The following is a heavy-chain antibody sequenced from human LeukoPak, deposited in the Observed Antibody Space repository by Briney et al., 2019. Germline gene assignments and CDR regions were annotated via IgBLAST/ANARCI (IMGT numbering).Heavy chain of an antibody. V-gene: IGHV4-59*01. CDR1: GGSITNYY. D-gene: IGHD2-15*01. CDR3: AGTPGVAATLYYYYMDV. J-gene: IGHJ6*03. Sequence: SETLSLTCTVSGGSITNYYWSWIRQPPGKGLEWIGYIYYSGSTNYNPSLKSRVTISLDTSKSQFSLKLSSVTAADTAVYYCAGTPGVAATLYYYYMDVWGKGTTVTVSS. CDR2: IYYSGST.